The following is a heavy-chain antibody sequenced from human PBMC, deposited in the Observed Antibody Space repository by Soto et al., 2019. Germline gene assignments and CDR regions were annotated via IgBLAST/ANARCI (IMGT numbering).Heavy chain of an antibody. CDR2: IYTSGST. Sequence: SETLSLTCTVSGGSISSYYWSWIRQPAGKGLEWIGRIYTSGSTNYNPSLKSRVTMSVDTSKNQFSLKLSSVTAADTAVYYCATGVPRTNYYYYYGMDVWGQGTTVTVSS. D-gene: IGHD3-3*01. CDR1: GGSISSYY. J-gene: IGHJ6*02. V-gene: IGHV4-4*07. CDR3: ATGVPRTNYYYYYGMDV.